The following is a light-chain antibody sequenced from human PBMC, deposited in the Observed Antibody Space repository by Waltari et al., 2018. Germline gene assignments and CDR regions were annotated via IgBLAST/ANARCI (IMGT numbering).Light chain of an antibody. CDR2: SKN. CDR1: TPNIGDHT. J-gene: IGLJ1*01. Sequence: QSVLTQPPSASGTPGQRVTLSCSGHTPNIGDHTTNWSQQLPGTAPKRLIYSKNQRPAGVPARFSGSKSGTSASLAISGLQSEDEADYYCATWDSSLNGFYVFGTGTKVTVL. V-gene: IGLV1-44*01. CDR3: ATWDSSLNGFYV.